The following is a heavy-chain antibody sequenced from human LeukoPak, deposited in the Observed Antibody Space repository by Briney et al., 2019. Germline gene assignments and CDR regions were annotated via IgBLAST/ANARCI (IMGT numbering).Heavy chain of an antibody. CDR3: ATAFPYCGDGSCTL. D-gene: IGHD2-15*01. CDR1: GLTFRDYW. V-gene: IGHV3-7*01. J-gene: IGHJ4*02. Sequence: GGSLRLSCAASGLTFRDYWMSWVRQAPGKGLEWVANIKPDGGRQNYVDSVKGRFTISRDNAKNSLYLQMHSLRGEDTAIYYCATAFPYCGDGSCTLGGQGTLVTVSS. CDR2: IKPDGGRQ.